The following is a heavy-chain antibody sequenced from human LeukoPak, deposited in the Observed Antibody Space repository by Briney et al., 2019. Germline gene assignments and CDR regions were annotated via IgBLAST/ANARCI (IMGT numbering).Heavy chain of an antibody. Sequence: ASVKVSCKASGYTFTCYGISWVRQAPGQGLEWMGIINPSGGSTSYAQKFQGRVTMTRDTSTSTVYMELSSLRSEDTAVYYCARGRSSGWYYFDYWGQGTLVTVSS. J-gene: IGHJ4*02. V-gene: IGHV1-46*01. CDR3: ARGRSSGWYYFDY. CDR1: GYTFTCYG. D-gene: IGHD6-19*01. CDR2: INPSGGST.